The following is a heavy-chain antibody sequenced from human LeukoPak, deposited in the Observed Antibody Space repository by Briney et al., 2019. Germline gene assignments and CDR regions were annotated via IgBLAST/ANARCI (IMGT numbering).Heavy chain of an antibody. V-gene: IGHV3-30-3*01. CDR3: AREVITTFSYDY. Sequence: GGSLRLSCAASGFTFSSYAMHWVRQAPGKGLEWVAVISYDGSNKYYADSVKGRFTISRDNSKNTLYLQMNSLRAEDTAVYYCAREVITTFSYDYWGRGTLVTVSS. CDR2: ISYDGSNK. CDR1: GFTFSSYA. D-gene: IGHD3-22*01. J-gene: IGHJ4*02.